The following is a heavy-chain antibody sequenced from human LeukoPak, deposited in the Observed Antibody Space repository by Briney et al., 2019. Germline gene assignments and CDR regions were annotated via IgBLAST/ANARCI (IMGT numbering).Heavy chain of an antibody. J-gene: IGHJ4*02. CDR3: ARADMATNLDY. Sequence: HGRSLRQPRVSSGFTFSSEAMSCVGQARGKELEWVSYISSSSSYTNYADSVKGRFTISRDNAKNSLYLQMNSLRAEDTAVYYCARADMATNLDYWGQGTLVTVSS. CDR2: ISSSSSYT. D-gene: IGHD5-24*01. CDR1: GFTFSSEA. V-gene: IGHV3-11*05.